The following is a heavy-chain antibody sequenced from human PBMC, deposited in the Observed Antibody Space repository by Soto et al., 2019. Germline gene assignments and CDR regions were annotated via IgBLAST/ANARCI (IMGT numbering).Heavy chain of an antibody. D-gene: IGHD5-12*01. V-gene: IGHV3-33*01. CDR1: GFTFSSDG. J-gene: IGHJ2*01. CDR2: IRYDGSNK. Sequence: QVQLVESGGSVVQPGRSLRLSCAASGFTFSSDGMHWVRQAPCKGLEWVAIIRYDGSNKYYADSVKGRFTISRDNSKNTLYLQMNSLRAEDTAVDYCARAPLDGYNWGYFDLWGRGTLVTVSS. CDR3: ARAPLDGYNWGYFDL.